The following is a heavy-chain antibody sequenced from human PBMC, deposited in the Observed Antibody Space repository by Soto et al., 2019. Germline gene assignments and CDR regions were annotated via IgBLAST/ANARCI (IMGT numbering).Heavy chain of an antibody. D-gene: IGHD3-10*01. J-gene: IGHJ6*02. CDR3: ARDRGGITMVRGYYGMDV. CDR2: INPNSGGT. Sequence: ASVKVSCKASGYTFTGYDMHRVRQAPGQGHEWMGWINPNSGGTNYAQKFQGWVTMTRDTSISTAYMELSRLRSDDTAVYYCARDRGGITMVRGYYGMDVWGQGTTVTVSS. V-gene: IGHV1-2*04. CDR1: GYTFTGYD.